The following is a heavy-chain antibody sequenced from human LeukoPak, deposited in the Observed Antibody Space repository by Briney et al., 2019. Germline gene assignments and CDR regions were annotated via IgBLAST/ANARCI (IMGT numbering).Heavy chain of an antibody. CDR3: ARDQDGYKND. V-gene: IGHV1-69*04. J-gene: IGHJ4*02. D-gene: IGHD5-24*01. CDR1: GGTFSSYA. Sequence: SVKVSCKASGGTFSSYAISWVRQAPGQGLEWMGRIIPILGIANYAQKFQGRVTITADKSTSTAYMELSSLRSEDTAVYYCARDQDGYKNDWGQGTLVTVTS. CDR2: IIPILGIA.